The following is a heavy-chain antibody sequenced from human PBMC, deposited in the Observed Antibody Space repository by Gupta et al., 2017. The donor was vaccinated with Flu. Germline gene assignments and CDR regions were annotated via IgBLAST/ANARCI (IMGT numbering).Heavy chain of an antibody. V-gene: IGHV4-34*01. D-gene: IGHD6-13*01. CDR1: GGSFSGYY. Sequence: QVQLQQWGAGLLKPSETLSLTCAVYGGSFSGYYWSWIRQPPGKGLEWIGEINHSGSTNYNPSLKSRVTISVDTSKNQFSLKLSSVTAADTAVYYCARGGKQQLVPVSWFDPWGQGTLVTVSS. CDR3: ARGGKQQLVPVSWFDP. J-gene: IGHJ5*02. CDR2: INHSGST.